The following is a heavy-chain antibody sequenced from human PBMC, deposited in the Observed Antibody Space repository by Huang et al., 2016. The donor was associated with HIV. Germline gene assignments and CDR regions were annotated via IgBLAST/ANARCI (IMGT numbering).Heavy chain of an antibody. J-gene: IGHJ1*01. D-gene: IGHD6-19*01. CDR1: GFIFSNYG. V-gene: IGHV3-30*03. Sequence: QVQLVESGGGVVQPGRSLRLSCAASGFIFSNYGMHWVRQAPGKGLELVAIISYDGSNKYYTDSGKVRFSISRDNSKNTLYLQMNSLRAEDTAVYYCALKGDSSGWEYFRHWGQGTLVTVSS. CDR2: ISYDGSNK. CDR3: ALKGDSSGWEYFRH.